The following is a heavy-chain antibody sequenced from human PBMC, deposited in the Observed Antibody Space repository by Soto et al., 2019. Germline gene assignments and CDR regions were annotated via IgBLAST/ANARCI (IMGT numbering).Heavy chain of an antibody. CDR2: ITSDGRT. D-gene: IGHD4-17*01. CDR3: AKDYSTVTTDPLSVVLFDY. V-gene: IGHV3-23*01. J-gene: IGHJ4*02. CDR1: GFTFSSYA. Sequence: PGGSLRLSCAASGFTFSSYAMHWVRQAPGKGLEWVSIITSDGRTYYADSVKGRFTISRDNSKNTVYLQMNSLRAEDTAVYYCAKDYSTVTTDPLSVVLFDYWGQGALVTVSS.